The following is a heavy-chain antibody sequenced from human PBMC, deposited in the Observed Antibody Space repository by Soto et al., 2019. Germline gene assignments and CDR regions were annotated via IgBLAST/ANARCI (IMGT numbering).Heavy chain of an antibody. D-gene: IGHD3-22*01. J-gene: IGHJ3*02. V-gene: IGHV3-23*01. CDR2: ISDSGFST. CDR1: GFTFNNYA. Sequence: GKSLRLSCAAGGFTFNNYAMSWVRQAPGEGLQWVSAISDSGFSTYYADSVKGRFTISRDNSKNTLYLQMNSLRAEETALYYCAKARLSGGYYYVEAFDIWGQGTMVTV. CDR3: AKARLSGGYYYVEAFDI.